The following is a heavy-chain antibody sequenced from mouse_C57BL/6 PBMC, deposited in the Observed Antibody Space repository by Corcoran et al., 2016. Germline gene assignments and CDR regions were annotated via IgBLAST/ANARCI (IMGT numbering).Heavy chain of an antibody. J-gene: IGHJ1*03. D-gene: IGHD1-1*01. V-gene: IGHV1-80*01. CDR3: ARGGYGSSSRYFDV. CDR1: GYAFSSYW. CDR2: IYPGDGDT. Sequence: QVQLQQSGAELVKPGAPVKISCKASGYAFSSYWMNWVKQRPGKGLEWIGQIYPGDGDTNYNGKFKGKATLTADKSSSTAYMQLSSLTSEDSAVYFCARGGYGSSSRYFDVWGTGTTVTVSS.